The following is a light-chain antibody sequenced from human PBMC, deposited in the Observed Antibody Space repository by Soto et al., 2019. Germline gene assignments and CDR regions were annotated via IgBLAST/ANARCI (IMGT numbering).Light chain of an antibody. CDR3: QQHSNWPPIT. V-gene: IGKV3-11*01. CDR1: QSISNY. Sequence: DIVMTQSPVTLSVSPGERATLSCRASQSISNYVAWYPQKPGQAPRLLIYDASDRATGIPGRFSGSGSGTDFTLTISSLEPEDFAVYYCQQHSNWPPITFGQGTRLEIK. J-gene: IGKJ5*01. CDR2: DAS.